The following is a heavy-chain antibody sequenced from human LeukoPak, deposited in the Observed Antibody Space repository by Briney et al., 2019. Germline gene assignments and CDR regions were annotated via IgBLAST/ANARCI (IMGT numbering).Heavy chain of an antibody. V-gene: IGHV3-23*01. CDR1: GFTFSSYA. CDR2: ISGSGGST. Sequence: GGSLRLSCAASGFTFSSYAMSWVRQAPGKGLEWVSAISGSGGSTYYADSVKGRFTISRDNAKNSLYLQMNSLRAEDTAVYYCAGGEAVAVDYWGQGTLVTVSS. CDR3: AGGEAVAVDY. D-gene: IGHD6-19*01. J-gene: IGHJ4*02.